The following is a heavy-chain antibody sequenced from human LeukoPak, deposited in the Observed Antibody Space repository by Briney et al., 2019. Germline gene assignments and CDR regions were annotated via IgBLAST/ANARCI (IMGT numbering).Heavy chain of an antibody. CDR3: ARIPPYQVLRDIVGDTGDN. CDR2: IYGNGST. J-gene: IGHJ4*02. D-gene: IGHD1-26*01. CDR1: GDPISDYC. Sequence: PSETLSLTCTVSGDPISDYCWTWIRQPAGKGLEWIGRIYGNGSTNYNPSLKSRVAMSIDTSKMQFSLKLRSVTAADTAVYYCARIPPYQVLRDIVGDTGDNWGQGTLVTVSS. V-gene: IGHV4-4*07.